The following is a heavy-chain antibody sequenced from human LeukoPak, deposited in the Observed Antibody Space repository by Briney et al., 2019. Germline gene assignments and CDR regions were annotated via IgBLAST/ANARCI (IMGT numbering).Heavy chain of an antibody. V-gene: IGHV3-66*01. D-gene: IGHD3-10*01. CDR3: ARDGPIRGFPFQY. CDR2: IYSDDST. J-gene: IGHJ1*01. CDR1: GLTFNNNY. Sequence: GGSLRLSCAASGLTFNNNYMSWVRQAPGKGPEWVSVIYSDDSTYYADPVKGRFTISTDNSKRTLYLQTNNLRAEDTAVYYCARDGPIRGFPFQYWGQGTLVTVSS.